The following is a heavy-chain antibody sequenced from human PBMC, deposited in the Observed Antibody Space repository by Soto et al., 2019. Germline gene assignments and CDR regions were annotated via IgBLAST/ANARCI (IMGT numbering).Heavy chain of an antibody. CDR3: VAGQYFFDY. Sequence: QVQLVESGGGVVQPGRSLRLSCAASGFSFSSYGMQWVRQAPGKGLEWVAVISYDGSNKYYADSVKDRFTISRDNSKKTLYLQMNSLRADDTAVYYCVAGQYFFDYCGQGTLVTVS. V-gene: IGHV3-30*03. CDR2: ISYDGSNK. J-gene: IGHJ4*02. D-gene: IGHD6-19*01. CDR1: GFSFSSYG.